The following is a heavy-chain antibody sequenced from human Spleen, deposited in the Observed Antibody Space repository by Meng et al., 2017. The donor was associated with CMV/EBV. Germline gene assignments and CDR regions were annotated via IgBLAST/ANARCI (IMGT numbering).Heavy chain of an antibody. CDR1: GGTFSSYA. D-gene: IGHD2-2*02. CDR2: IIPIFGTA. CDR3: ARMDIVVVPAAIRGYYYYGMDV. J-gene: IGHJ6*02. V-gene: IGHV1-69*05. Sequence: SVKVSCKASGGTFSSYAISWVRQAPGQGLEWMGGIIPIFGTANYAQKFQGRVTITTDESTSTAYMELSSLRSEDTAVYYCARMDIVVVPAAIRGYYYYGMDVWGQGTTVTVSS.